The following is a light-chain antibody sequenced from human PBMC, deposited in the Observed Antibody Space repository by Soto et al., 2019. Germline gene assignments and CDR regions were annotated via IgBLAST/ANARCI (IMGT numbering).Light chain of an antibody. CDR3: QQYDNSPLT. CDR2: GAS. J-gene: IGKJ4*01. CDR1: QSVSSSY. Sequence: DIVLTQSPGTLSLSPLEIATLSFMASQSVSSSYLAWYQQKPGQAPRLLIYGASNRATGIPDRFSGSGSGTDFTLTISRLEPEDFAVYYCQQYDNSPLTFGGGTKVDIK. V-gene: IGKV3-20*01.